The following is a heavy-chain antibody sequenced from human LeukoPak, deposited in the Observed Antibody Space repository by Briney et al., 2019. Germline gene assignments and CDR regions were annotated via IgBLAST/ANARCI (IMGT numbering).Heavy chain of an antibody. CDR3: ARDVSAGGTNWFDP. D-gene: IGHD3-16*01. CDR2: IIPILGIA. Sequence: GASVKVSCKASGYTFTSYGISWVRQAPGQGLEWMGRIIPILGIANYAQKFQGRVTITADKSTSTAYMELSSLRSEDTAVYYCARDVSAGGTNWFDPWGQGTLVTVSS. V-gene: IGHV1-69*04. CDR1: GYTFTSYG. J-gene: IGHJ5*02.